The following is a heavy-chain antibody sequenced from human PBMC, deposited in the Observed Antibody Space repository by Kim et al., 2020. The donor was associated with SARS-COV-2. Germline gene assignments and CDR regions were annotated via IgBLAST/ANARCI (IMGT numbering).Heavy chain of an antibody. CDR2: GGTT. Sequence: GGTTDYAAPVKGRFTISRDDSKNTLYLQMNSLKTEDTAVYYCTTSGFQGSWGQGTLVTVSS. J-gene: IGHJ4*02. V-gene: IGHV3-15*01. D-gene: IGHD6-25*01. CDR3: TTSGFQGS.